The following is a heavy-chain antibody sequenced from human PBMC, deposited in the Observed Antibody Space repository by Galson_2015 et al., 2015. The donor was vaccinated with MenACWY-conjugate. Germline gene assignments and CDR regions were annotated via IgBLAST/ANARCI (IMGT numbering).Heavy chain of an antibody. V-gene: IGHV3-7*03. D-gene: IGHD4-23*01. Sequence: SLRLSCAASGFRFSSQWLSWVRQAPGKGLECVASINEDGSDKSYMDSVKGRFTISRDNAQNSLSLQMNSLSVEDTAVYYCARGGNWGHGTLVTVSS. CDR2: INEDGSDK. J-gene: IGHJ4*01. CDR1: GFRFSSQW. CDR3: ARGGN.